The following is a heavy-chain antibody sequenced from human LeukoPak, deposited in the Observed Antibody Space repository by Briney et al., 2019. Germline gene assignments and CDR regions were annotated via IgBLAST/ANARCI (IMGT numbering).Heavy chain of an antibody. CDR3: ARDPGYGEPDLDY. CDR1: GYTFTGYY. J-gene: IGHJ4*02. V-gene: IGHV1-2*02. Sequence: ASVKVSCKASGYTFTGYYMHWVRQAPGQGLEWMGWINPNSGGTNYAQKFQGRVTMTRDTSISTAYMELSRLRSDDTAVYYCARDPGYGEPDLDYWGQGTLVTVSS. D-gene: IGHD4-17*01. CDR2: INPNSGGT.